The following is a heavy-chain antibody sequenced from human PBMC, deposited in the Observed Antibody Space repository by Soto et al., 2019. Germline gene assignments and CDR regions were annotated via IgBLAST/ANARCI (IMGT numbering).Heavy chain of an antibody. CDR1: GFTFSSYG. CDR2: ISYDGRNK. V-gene: IGHV3-30*18. Sequence: QVQLVESGGGVVQPGRSLRLSCAASGFTFSSYGMHWVRQAPGKGLEWVAVISYDGRNKYYADSVKGRFTISRDNSKNTLYLQMNSLRAEDTAVYYCAKDRYYYGSGSYPTKYYYYYGMDVWGQGTTVTVSS. D-gene: IGHD3-10*01. CDR3: AKDRYYYGSGSYPTKYYYYYGMDV. J-gene: IGHJ6*02.